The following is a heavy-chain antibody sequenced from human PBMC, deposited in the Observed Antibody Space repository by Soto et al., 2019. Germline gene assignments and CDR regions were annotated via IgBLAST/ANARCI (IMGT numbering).Heavy chain of an antibody. V-gene: IGHV3-30*18. CDR1: GFTFSSYG. D-gene: IGHD5-12*01. CDR3: AKALGLHKYYYYGMDV. J-gene: IGHJ6*02. Sequence: QVQLVESGGGVVQPGRSLRLSCAASGFTFSSYGMHWVRQAPGKGLEWVAVISYDGSNKYYADSVKGRFTISRDNSKNTLYLQMNSLRAEDTAVYYCAKALGLHKYYYYGMDVWGQGTTVTVSS. CDR2: ISYDGSNK.